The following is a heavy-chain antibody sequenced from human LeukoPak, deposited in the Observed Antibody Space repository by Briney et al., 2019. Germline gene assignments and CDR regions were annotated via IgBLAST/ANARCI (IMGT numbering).Heavy chain of an antibody. Sequence: SQTLSLTCAISGDSVSSNSAAWNWIRQSPSIGLEWLGRTYYRSNWFNAFALSVQSRITINPDTSKNQFSLQLNSVTPEDTAVYYCAKNYGDSNWFDPWGQGTLVTVSS. CDR3: AKNYGDSNWFDP. CDR1: GDSVSSNSAA. D-gene: IGHD4-17*01. J-gene: IGHJ5*02. V-gene: IGHV6-1*01. CDR2: TYYRSNWFN.